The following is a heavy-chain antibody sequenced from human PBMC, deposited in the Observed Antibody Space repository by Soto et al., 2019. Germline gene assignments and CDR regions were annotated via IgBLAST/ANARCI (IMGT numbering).Heavy chain of an antibody. CDR2: IIPIFGTA. Sequence: TAEFSFKAYGGTYSSYAIIFVRQAPGQGLEWMGGIIPIFGTANYAQKFQGRVTITADESTSTAYMELSSLRSEDTAVYYCARDTFIYYGMDVWGQGTTVNVYS. CDR3: ARDTFIYYGMDV. V-gene: IGHV1-69*01. J-gene: IGHJ6*02. CDR1: GGTYSSYA.